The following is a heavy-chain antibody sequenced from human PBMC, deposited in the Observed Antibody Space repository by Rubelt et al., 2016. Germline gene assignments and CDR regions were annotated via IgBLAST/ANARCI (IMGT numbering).Heavy chain of an antibody. Sequence: QLQLQESGPGLVKPSETLSLTCTVSGGSISSSSYYWGWIRQPPGKGLEWIGSIYYSGSTYYNPSLKSRVTISVDTSKNQFSLKLSSVTAADTAVYYCARGEGYSSSWYEDYWGQGTLVTVSS. J-gene: IGHJ4*02. CDR1: GGSISSSSYY. D-gene: IGHD6-13*01. CDR3: ARGEGYSSSWYEDY. CDR2: IYYSGST. V-gene: IGHV4-39*07.